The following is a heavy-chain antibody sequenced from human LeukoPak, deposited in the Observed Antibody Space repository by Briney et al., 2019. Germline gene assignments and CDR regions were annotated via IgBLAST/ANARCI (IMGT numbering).Heavy chain of an antibody. CDR1: GFTFSSYG. Sequence: GGSLRLSCAASGFTFSSYGMHWVRPAPGKGLEWVAFIRYDGSNKYYADSAKGRFTISRDNSKNTLYLQMNSLRAEDTAVYYCAKSHTVTIDYWGQGTLVTVSS. D-gene: IGHD4-11*01. CDR3: AKSHTVTIDY. V-gene: IGHV3-30*02. CDR2: IRYDGSNK. J-gene: IGHJ4*02.